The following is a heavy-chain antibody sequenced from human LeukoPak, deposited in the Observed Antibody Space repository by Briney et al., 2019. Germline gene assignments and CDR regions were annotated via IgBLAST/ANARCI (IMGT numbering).Heavy chain of an antibody. CDR2: INHSGST. CDR1: GGSFSGYY. J-gene: IGHJ5*02. Sequence: SETLSLTCAVYGGSFSGYYWSWIRQPPGKGLEWIGEINHSGSTNYNPSLKSRVTISVDTSKNQFSLKLSSVAAADTAVYYCARQGGGAAAYWFDPWGQGTLVTVSS. V-gene: IGHV4-34*01. D-gene: IGHD6-13*01. CDR3: ARQGGGAAAYWFDP.